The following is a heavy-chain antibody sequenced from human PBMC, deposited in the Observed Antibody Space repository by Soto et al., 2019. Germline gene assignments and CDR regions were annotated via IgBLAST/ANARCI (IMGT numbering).Heavy chain of an antibody. V-gene: IGHV1-2*02. CDR3: VKGEYYYDGSAYYPFDY. CDR2: INPNSGGT. D-gene: IGHD3-22*01. J-gene: IGHJ4*02. CDR1: GYTFTGYY. Sequence: ASVKVSCKASGYTFTGYYMHWVRQAPGQGLEWMGWINPNSGGTNYAQKLQGRVTMTTDTSTSSASMELRSLRSDDTAVYYCVKGEYYYDGSAYYPFDYWGQGRMVTVSS.